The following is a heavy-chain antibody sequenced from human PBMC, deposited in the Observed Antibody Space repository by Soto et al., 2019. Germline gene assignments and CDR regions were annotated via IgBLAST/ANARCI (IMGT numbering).Heavy chain of an antibody. J-gene: IGHJ5*02. D-gene: IGHD6-13*01. CDR2: INTNTGNP. CDR1: GYTFTSYA. Sequence: ASVKVSCKASGYTFTSYAMNWVRQAPGQGLEWMGWINTNTGNPTYAQGFTGRFVFSLDTSVSTAYLQICSLKAEDTAVYYCARGPRIAAAGRAGWFDPWGQGTLVTLSS. CDR3: ARGPRIAAAGRAGWFDP. V-gene: IGHV7-4-1*01.